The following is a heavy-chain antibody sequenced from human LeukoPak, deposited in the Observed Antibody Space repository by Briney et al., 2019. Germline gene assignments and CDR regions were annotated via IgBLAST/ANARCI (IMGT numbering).Heavy chain of an antibody. J-gene: IGHJ3*02. D-gene: IGHD3-10*01. CDR2: IYYSGST. CDR3: ARELWANDAFDI. V-gene: IGHV4-59*01. CDR1: GGSTSSYY. Sequence: PSETLSLTCTISGGSTSSYYWSWIRQPPGKGLEWIGYIYYSGSTNYNPSLKSRVTISVDTSKNQFSLKLSSVTAADTAVYYCARELWANDAFDIWGQGTMVPVSS.